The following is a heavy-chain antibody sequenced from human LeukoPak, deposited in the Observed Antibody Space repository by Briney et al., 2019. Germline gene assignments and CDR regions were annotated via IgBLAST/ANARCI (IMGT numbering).Heavy chain of an antibody. V-gene: IGHV3-74*01. CDR3: ARDRPGNTAIDY. J-gene: IGHJ4*02. Sequence: QPGGSLRLSCAPSGFTLSTYWMHWVRQAPGKGLVWVSRIHSDGRSTSYADSVNGRYTISRDNAKNTLYLQINSLRAEDTAVYYCARDRPGNTAIDYWGQGTLVTVSS. D-gene: IGHD5-18*01. CDR1: GFTLSTYW. CDR2: IHSDGRST.